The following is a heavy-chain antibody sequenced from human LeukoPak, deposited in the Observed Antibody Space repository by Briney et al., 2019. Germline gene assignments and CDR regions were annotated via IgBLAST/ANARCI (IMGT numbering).Heavy chain of an antibody. Sequence: GASLKISCKGSGSRFSSYWIGWVRQMPGKGLEWMGIIYPGDSDTRHNPSFQGQVTISADKSINTAYLQWSSLKASDTAMFYCARQRTTVNDYHYYMDVWGKGTTVTVSS. V-gene: IGHV5-51*01. CDR3: ARQRTTVNDYHYYMDV. CDR2: IYPGDSDT. D-gene: IGHD4-17*01. J-gene: IGHJ6*03. CDR1: GSRFSSYW.